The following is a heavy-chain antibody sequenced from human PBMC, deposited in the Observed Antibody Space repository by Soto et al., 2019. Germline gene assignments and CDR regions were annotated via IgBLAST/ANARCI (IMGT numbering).Heavy chain of an antibody. CDR3: ATEGLSGSYYRFDY. J-gene: IGHJ4*02. CDR2: INPSGGYT. CDR1: GYTFTSYY. Sequence: GASVKVSCKASGYTFTSYYMNWVRQAPGQGLEWLGIINPSGGYTTYAQRFLGRVTMTSDTSTSTVHMELGSLTSEDTAVYYCATEGLSGSYYRFDYWGQGTLVTVSS. V-gene: IGHV1-46*01. D-gene: IGHD1-26*01.